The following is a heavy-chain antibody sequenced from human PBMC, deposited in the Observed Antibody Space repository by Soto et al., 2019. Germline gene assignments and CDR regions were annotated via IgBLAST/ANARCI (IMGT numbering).Heavy chain of an antibody. J-gene: IGHJ6*02. CDR2: ISFNGNNK. D-gene: IGHD3-3*01. Sequence: QVQLVESGGGVVQPGRSLRLSCAASGFIFSSYGMHWVRQAPGKGLEWVAVISFNGNNKYYADSVKGRFTISRDNSKNTLYLQMNSLRAEDTAVYYCARVGTVFGVAPYGMDVWGQGTTVSVSS. V-gene: IGHV3-30*03. CDR3: ARVGTVFGVAPYGMDV. CDR1: GFIFSSYG.